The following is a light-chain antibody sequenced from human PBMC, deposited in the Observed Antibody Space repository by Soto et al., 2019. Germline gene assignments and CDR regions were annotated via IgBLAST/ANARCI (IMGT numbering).Light chain of an antibody. J-gene: IGKJ4*01. CDR1: QSVRRN. Sequence: EIVMTQSPATLSVSPGERATLSCRASQSVRRNLAWYQQKPGQAPRLLIYDTSTRATGIPARFSGSGSGTEFTLTISRLQSEDFAVYYCQQYNNWPLLTFGGGTKVEI. V-gene: IGKV3D-15*01. CDR3: QQYNNWPLLT. CDR2: DTS.